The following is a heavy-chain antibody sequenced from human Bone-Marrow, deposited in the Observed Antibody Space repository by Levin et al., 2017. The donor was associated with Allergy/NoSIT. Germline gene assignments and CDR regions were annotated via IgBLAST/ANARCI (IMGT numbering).Heavy chain of an antibody. CDR2: IYYSGST. CDR3: ATGSASQTSDAFDI. D-gene: IGHD2-2*01. V-gene: IGHV4-59*01. Sequence: PSETLSLTCTVSGGSISSYYWTWIRQPPGKGLEWIGYIYYSGSTNHNPSLKSRVTISVDTSTNQFSLKLSSVTAADTAVYYCATGSASQTSDAFDIWGQGTMVTVSS. J-gene: IGHJ3*02. CDR1: GGSISSYY.